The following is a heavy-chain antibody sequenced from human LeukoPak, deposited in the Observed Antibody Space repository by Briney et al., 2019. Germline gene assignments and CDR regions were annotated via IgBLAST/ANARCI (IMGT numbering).Heavy chain of an antibody. Sequence: ASVKVSCKASGYTFTSYGISWVRQAPGQGLEWMGWISAYNGNTNYAQKLQGRVTMTTDTSTSTAYMELRSLRSDDTAVYYCARTDGGGVRGVGIDYWGQGTLVTVSS. CDR3: ARTDGGGVRGVGIDY. D-gene: IGHD3-10*02. V-gene: IGHV1-18*01. J-gene: IGHJ4*02. CDR2: ISAYNGNT. CDR1: GYTFTSYG.